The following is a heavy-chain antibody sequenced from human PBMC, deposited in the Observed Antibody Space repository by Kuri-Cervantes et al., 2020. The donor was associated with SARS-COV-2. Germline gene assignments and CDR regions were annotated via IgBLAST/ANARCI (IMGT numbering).Heavy chain of an antibody. D-gene: IGHD6-13*01. Sequence: GGSLRLSCAASGFTFSSYAMHWVRQAPGKGLEWVAVISYDGSNKYYADSVKGRFTISRDNSKNMLYLQMNSLRAEDTAVYYCAREADIAAAERYYYYYYGMDVWGQGTTVTVSS. V-gene: IGHV3-30-3*01. CDR2: ISYDGSNK. CDR1: GFTFSSYA. J-gene: IGHJ6*02. CDR3: AREADIAAAERYYYYYYGMDV.